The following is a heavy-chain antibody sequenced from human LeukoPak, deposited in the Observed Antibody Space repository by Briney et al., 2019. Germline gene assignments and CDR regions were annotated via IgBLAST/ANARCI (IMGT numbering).Heavy chain of an antibody. Sequence: PVGSLRLSCAASGFTVSSYSMNWVREAPGTGLEWVSYISSSSSTIYYADSVKGRFTISRDNAKNSLYLQMNSLRDEETAVYYCARAFGLTDYWGQGTLVTVSS. J-gene: IGHJ4*02. V-gene: IGHV3-48*02. CDR3: ARAFGLTDY. CDR1: GFTVSSYS. CDR2: ISSSSSTI. D-gene: IGHD3/OR15-3a*01.